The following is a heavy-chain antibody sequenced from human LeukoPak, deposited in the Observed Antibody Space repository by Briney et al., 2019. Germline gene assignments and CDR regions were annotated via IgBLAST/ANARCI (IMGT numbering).Heavy chain of an antibody. V-gene: IGHV3-53*01. D-gene: IGHD6-19*01. J-gene: IGHJ4*02. CDR1: GFTVRSNY. CDR2: VYSGGST. Sequence: GSLRLSCAASGFTVRSNYMTWVRQAPGKGLGWVSVVYSGGSTNYADSVKGRFTISRDNSKNTLYLQMNSLRAEDTAVYYCAGGIAVAIDYWGQGTLVTVSS. CDR3: AGGIAVAIDY.